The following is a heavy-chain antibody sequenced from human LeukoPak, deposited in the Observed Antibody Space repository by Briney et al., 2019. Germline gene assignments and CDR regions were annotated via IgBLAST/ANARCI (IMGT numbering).Heavy chain of an antibody. CDR3: ARDRRFYCSSTSCYGQYFQH. D-gene: IGHD2-2*01. J-gene: IGHJ1*01. V-gene: IGHV3-30-3*01. Sequence: GGSLRLSCAASGFTFSSYAMHWVRQAPGKGLEWVAVISYDGSNKYYADSVKGRFTISRDNSKNTLYLQMNSLRAEDTAVYYCARDRRFYCSSTSCYGQYFQHWGQGTLVTVSS. CDR2: ISYDGSNK. CDR1: GFTFSSYA.